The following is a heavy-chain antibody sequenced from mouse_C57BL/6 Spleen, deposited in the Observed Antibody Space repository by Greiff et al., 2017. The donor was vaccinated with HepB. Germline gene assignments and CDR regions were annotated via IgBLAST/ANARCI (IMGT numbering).Heavy chain of an antibody. D-gene: IGHD2-5*01. J-gene: IGHJ3*01. CDR1: GYTFTSYW. CDR2: INPSNGGT. Sequence: QVQLQQPGTDLVKPGASVKLSCKASGYTFTSYWMHWVKQRPGQGLEWIGNINPSNGGTNYNEKLKSKATLTVDKSSSTAYMQLSSLTSEDSAVYYCARPPYSNRGAWFAYLGQGTLVTVSA. V-gene: IGHV1-53*01. CDR3: ARPPYSNRGAWFAY.